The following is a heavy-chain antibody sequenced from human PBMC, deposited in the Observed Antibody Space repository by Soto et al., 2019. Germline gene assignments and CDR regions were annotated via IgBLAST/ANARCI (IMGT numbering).Heavy chain of an antibody. Sequence: ASVKVSCNASGGTFSSYAISWVRPAPGQGLEWMGGIIPIFGTANYAQKFQGRVTITADESMSTAYMELSSLGSEDTAVYYCASSIVVVVAATPDYYYGMDVWGQGTTVTVSS. CDR1: GGTFSSYA. V-gene: IGHV1-69*13. CDR2: IIPIFGTA. CDR3: ASSIVVVVAATPDYYYGMDV. D-gene: IGHD2-15*01. J-gene: IGHJ6*02.